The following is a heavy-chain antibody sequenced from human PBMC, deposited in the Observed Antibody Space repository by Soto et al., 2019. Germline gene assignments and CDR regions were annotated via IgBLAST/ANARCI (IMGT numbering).Heavy chain of an antibody. CDR2: IYSGGST. V-gene: IGHV3-53*01. J-gene: IGHJ4*02. D-gene: IGHD1-26*01. CDR3: ARAVRDIVGAIYFDY. CDR1: GFTVNSNY. Sequence: VGSLRLSCAASGFTVNSNYMSWVRQAPGKGMEWFSVIYSGGSTYYADSVKGRCTISRDNSKNTLYLQMNSLRAEDTAVYYGARAVRDIVGAIYFDYWGQGTLGTVSS.